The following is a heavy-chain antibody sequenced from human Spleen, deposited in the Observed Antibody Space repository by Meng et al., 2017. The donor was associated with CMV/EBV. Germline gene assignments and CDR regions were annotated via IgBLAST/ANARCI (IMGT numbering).Heavy chain of an antibody. V-gene: IGHV4-39*07. Sequence: QLQLRGSGPGLVKPSETLSLSCSVSGASISSGTHYWGWIRQPPGKGLEWIGSIFYSGTTYYNPSLESRVTISVDTSKNQFSLQLNSVTAADTAVYYCARDLPAGYSYGSYFDCWGQGTLVTVSS. CDR2: IFYSGTT. D-gene: IGHD1-26*01. J-gene: IGHJ4*02. CDR1: GASISSGTHY. CDR3: ARDLPAGYSYGSYFDC.